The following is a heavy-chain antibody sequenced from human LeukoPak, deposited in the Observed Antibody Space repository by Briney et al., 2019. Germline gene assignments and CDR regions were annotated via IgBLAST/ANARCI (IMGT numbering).Heavy chain of an antibody. D-gene: IGHD3-22*01. CDR2: ISSSSSTI. V-gene: IGHV3-48*02. Sequence: PGGSLRLSCAASGFTFSSYGMNWVRQAPGKGLEWVSYISSSSSTIYYADSVKGRFAISRDNAKNSLYLQMNSLRDEDTAVYYCARALTPYYYDSSGYYPPGMDVWGQGTTVTVSS. J-gene: IGHJ6*02. CDR1: GFTFSSYG. CDR3: ARALTPYYYDSSGYYPPGMDV.